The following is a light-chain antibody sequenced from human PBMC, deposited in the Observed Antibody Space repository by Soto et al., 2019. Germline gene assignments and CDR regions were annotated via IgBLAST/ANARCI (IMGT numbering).Light chain of an antibody. CDR1: QSINNW. CDR3: QQYHSYLYT. V-gene: IGKV1-5*03. Sequence: DIQMTQSPSTLSASVGDRVTITCRASQSINNWLAWYQQKPGKAPKLLIYKASSLESGVPSRFTGSGSETEFTLTISRLQPDDFATYYCQQYHSYLYTFGQGTKLEIK. J-gene: IGKJ2*01. CDR2: KAS.